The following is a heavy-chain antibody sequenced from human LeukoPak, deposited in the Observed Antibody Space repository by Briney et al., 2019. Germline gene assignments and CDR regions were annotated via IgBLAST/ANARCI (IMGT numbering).Heavy chain of an antibody. CDR2: ISGRGGST. V-gene: IGHV3-23*01. CDR1: GFTFSSYG. CDR3: ARETYSGSWSPFDAFDI. Sequence: GGSLRLSCAASGFTFSSYGMSWVRQAPGKGLEWVSGISGRGGSTDYADSVKGRFTISRENSKNTLYLQMNSLRAEDTAVYYCARETYSGSWSPFDAFDIWGQGTMVTVSS. J-gene: IGHJ3*02. D-gene: IGHD6-13*01.